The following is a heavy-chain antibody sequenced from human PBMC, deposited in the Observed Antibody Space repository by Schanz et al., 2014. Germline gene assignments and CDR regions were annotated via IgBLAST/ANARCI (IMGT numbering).Heavy chain of an antibody. D-gene: IGHD2-15*01. J-gene: IGHJ6*02. CDR3: ARACCRQENHYYYTGMDV. V-gene: IGHV3-23*04. Sequence: EVQLVESGGGLVQPGGSLRLSCAASGFTFNNYDMNWVRLVPGKGLECVSGISGGGGSAYYADSVKGRFTISRDNSKNTLYLQMNSLRAEDTAVYYCARACCRQENHYYYTGMDVWGQGTTVTVSS. CDR1: GFTFNNYD. CDR2: ISGGGGSA.